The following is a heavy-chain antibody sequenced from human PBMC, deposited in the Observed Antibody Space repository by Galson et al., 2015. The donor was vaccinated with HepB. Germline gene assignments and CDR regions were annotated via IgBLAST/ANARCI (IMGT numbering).Heavy chain of an antibody. CDR1: GFAVSDKY. Sequence: SLRLSCAASGFAVSDKYMNWVRQAPGKGLEWVAVIYRDGRTYYPDPLMGRFSISRDISRNTLYLQMDSLRADDTAMYYCALSMNFEWLSHDHWGQGALVTVSS. J-gene: IGHJ4*02. V-gene: IGHV3-53*01. D-gene: IGHD3-9*01. CDR3: ALSMNFEWLSHDH. CDR2: IYRDGRT.